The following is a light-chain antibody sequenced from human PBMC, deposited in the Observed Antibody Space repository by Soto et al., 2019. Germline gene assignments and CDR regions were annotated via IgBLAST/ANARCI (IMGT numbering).Light chain of an antibody. CDR3: SSYAGSNIVV. CDR2: EVS. J-gene: IGLJ1*01. V-gene: IGLV2-8*01. Sequence: QSALTQPPSASGSPGQSVSISCTGSSSDVGGSYYVSWYQQHPGKAPKLMIYEVSKRPSGVPDRFSGSKSGNTASLTVSGLQAEDEADYYCSSYAGSNIVVFGTGTKVTVL. CDR1: SSDVGGSYY.